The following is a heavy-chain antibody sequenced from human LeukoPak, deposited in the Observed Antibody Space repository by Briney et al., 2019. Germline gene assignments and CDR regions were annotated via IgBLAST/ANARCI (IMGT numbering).Heavy chain of an antibody. J-gene: IGHJ5*02. CDR2: IYTSGST. CDR3: ARVDGSCAGGSCPSGNWFDP. D-gene: IGHD2-15*01. Sequence: SQTLSLTCQVSGGSISSGRHYWSWIRQPAGKGLEWIGRIYTSGSTNYNPSLKSRVTISLDTSKNQFSLKLSSVTAADTAVYYCARVDGSCAGGSCPSGNWFDPWGQGTLVTVSS. CDR1: GGSISSGRHY. V-gene: IGHV4-61*02.